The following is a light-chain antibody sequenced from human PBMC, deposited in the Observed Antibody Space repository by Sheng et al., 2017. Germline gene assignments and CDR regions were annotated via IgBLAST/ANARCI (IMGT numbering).Light chain of an antibody. CDR3: MQADSFPYT. CDR1: RAINIF. Sequence: DIQLTQSPSSVSASVGDRVTITCRASRAINIFLAWYQQKPGKAPKLLVYGASTLQTGVPSRFSGSGSKTDFSLTISSLQPEDFATYFCMQADSFPYTFGQGTKV. CDR2: GAS. J-gene: IGKJ2*01. V-gene: IGKV1-12*01.